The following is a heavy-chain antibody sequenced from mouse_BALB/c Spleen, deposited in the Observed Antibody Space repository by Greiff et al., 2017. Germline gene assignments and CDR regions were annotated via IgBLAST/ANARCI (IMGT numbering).Heavy chain of an antibody. CDR2: ISDGGSYT. CDR1: GFTFSDYY. D-gene: IGHD2-1*01. V-gene: IGHV5-4*02. Sequence: DVKLVESGGGLVKPGGSLKLSCAASGFTFSDYYMYWVRQTPEKRLEWVATISDGGSYTYYPDSVKGRFTISRDNAKNNLYLQMSSLKSEDTAMYYCARGYYGNMAWFAYWGQGTLVTVSA. CDR3: ARGYYGNMAWFAY. J-gene: IGHJ3*01.